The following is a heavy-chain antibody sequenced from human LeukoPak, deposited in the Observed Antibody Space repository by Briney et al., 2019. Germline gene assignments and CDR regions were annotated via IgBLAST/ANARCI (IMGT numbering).Heavy chain of an antibody. V-gene: IGHV5-10-1*01. CDR3: ARRSAVAGYGMDV. D-gene: IGHD6-19*01. Sequence: GESLKISCKGSGYSFTSHWINWVRQMPGKGLEWMGTIDPSDSYTSFSPSFQGHVTISADKSISTAYLQRSSLKASDTAMYYCARRSAVAGYGMDVWGQGTTVTVS. CDR1: GYSFTSHW. J-gene: IGHJ6*02. CDR2: IDPSDSYT.